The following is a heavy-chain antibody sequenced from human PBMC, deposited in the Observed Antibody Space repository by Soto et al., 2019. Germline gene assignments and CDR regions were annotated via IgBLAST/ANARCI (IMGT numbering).Heavy chain of an antibody. Sequence: SETLSLTCTVSGGSISSGDYYWSWIRQPPGKGLEWIGYIYYSGSTYYNPSLKSRVTISVDTSKNQFSLKLSSVTAADTAVYYCARDSPRASSSWYPQYYYGMDVWGQGTTVTVSS. J-gene: IGHJ6*02. V-gene: IGHV4-30-4*01. CDR1: GGSISSGDYY. D-gene: IGHD6-13*01. CDR2: IYYSGST. CDR3: ARDSPRASSSWYPQYYYGMDV.